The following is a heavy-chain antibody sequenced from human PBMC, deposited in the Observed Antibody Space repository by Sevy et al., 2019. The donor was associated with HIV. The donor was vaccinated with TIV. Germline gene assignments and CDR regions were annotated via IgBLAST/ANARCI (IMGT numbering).Heavy chain of an antibody. CDR2: ISYDGSNK. CDR3: AKDLRGSGSYFSSYYYYYGMDV. J-gene: IGHJ6*02. V-gene: IGHV3-30*18. D-gene: IGHD1-26*01. CDR1: GFTFSSYG. Sequence: GGSLRLSCAASGFTFSSYGMHWVRQAPGKGLEWVAVISYDGSNKYYADSVKGRFTISRENSKNTLYLQMNSLRAEDTAVYYCAKDLRGSGSYFSSYYYYYGMDVWGQGTTVTVSS.